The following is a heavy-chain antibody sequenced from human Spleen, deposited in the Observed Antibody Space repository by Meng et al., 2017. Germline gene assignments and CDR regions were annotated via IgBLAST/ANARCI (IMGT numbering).Heavy chain of an antibody. V-gene: IGHV6-1*01. CDR1: GDSVASISAA. D-gene: IGHD5-24*01. Sequence: QVQLQQSGPGLVKPSQTLSLTCAISGDSVASISAAWNWIRQSPSRGLEWLGRTYYRSKWFNDYALSVKSRVTVNPDTSKNQFSLQLNSVTPEDTAVYYCARGDGYIIDYWGQGTLVTVPS. CDR2: TYYRSKWFN. J-gene: IGHJ4*02. CDR3: ARGDGYIIDY.